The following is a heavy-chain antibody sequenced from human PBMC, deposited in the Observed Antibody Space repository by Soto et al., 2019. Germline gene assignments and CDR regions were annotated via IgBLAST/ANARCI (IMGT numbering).Heavy chain of an antibody. CDR2: IRSKAYGGTT. CDR1: GFTFGDYA. CDR3: TREEDYDILTGRPNFDY. V-gene: IGHV3-49*04. J-gene: IGHJ4*02. Sequence: GGSLRLSCTASGFTFGDYAMSWVRQVPGKGLEWVGFIRSKAYGGTTEYAASVKGRFTISRDDSKSIAYLQMNSLKTEDTAVYYCTREEDYDILTGRPNFDYWGQGTLVNVSS. D-gene: IGHD3-9*01.